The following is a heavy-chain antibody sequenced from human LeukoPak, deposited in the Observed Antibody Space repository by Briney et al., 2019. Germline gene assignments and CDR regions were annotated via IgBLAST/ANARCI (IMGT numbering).Heavy chain of an antibody. D-gene: IGHD5-12*01. CDR1: GFTVSSNY. Sequence: PGGSLRLSCAASGFTVSSNYMSWVRQAPGKGLEWVSVLYSGGSTYYADSVKGRFTISRDNSKNTLYLQMNSLRAEDTAVYYCAKRIVATINCYYGMDVWGQGTTVTVSS. CDR3: AKRIVATINCYYGMDV. J-gene: IGHJ6*02. V-gene: IGHV3-53*01. CDR2: LYSGGST.